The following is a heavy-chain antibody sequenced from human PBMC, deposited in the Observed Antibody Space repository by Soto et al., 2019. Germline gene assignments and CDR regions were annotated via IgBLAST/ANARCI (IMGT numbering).Heavy chain of an antibody. Sequence: QVQLVQSGAEVKKPGASVKVSRKASGYTFTSYAMHWVRQAPGQRREWMGGINAGNGNTKYSQKFQGRVTITRDTCASTAYMELSSLRSEDTVVYYCARGGTYYYYSSGYDLDDAFDIWGQGTMVTVSS. CDR1: GYTFTSYA. J-gene: IGHJ3*02. D-gene: IGHD3-22*01. V-gene: IGHV1-3*01. CDR3: ARGGTYYYYSSGYDLDDAFDI. CDR2: INAGNGNT.